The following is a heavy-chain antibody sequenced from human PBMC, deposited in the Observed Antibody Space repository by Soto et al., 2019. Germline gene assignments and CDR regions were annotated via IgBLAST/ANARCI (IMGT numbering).Heavy chain of an antibody. V-gene: IGHV5-51*03. Sequence: EVQLVQSGAEVKKPGESLKISCKGSGYSFTSYWIGWVRQMPGKGLEWMGIIYPGDSDTRYSPSFQGQVTISADKSISTAYLQWSSLKASDTAMYYCARLGYYDFWSGYETSLYFDYWGQGTLVTVSS. J-gene: IGHJ4*02. CDR2: IYPGDSDT. D-gene: IGHD3-3*01. CDR3: ARLGYYDFWSGYETSLYFDY. CDR1: GYSFTSYW.